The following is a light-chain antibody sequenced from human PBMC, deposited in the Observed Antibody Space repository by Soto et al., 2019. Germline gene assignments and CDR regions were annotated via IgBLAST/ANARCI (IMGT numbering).Light chain of an antibody. CDR3: SSYTSSSTLEGV. J-gene: IGLJ1*01. Sequence: QSVLTQPASVSGSPGQSITISCTGTSSDVGGYNYVSWYQQHAGKAPKLMIYDVSNRPSGVSNRFSGSKSGNTASLTISGLQAEDEADYYCSSYTSSSTLEGVFGTGTKLTVL. CDR2: DVS. V-gene: IGLV2-14*01. CDR1: SSDVGGYNY.